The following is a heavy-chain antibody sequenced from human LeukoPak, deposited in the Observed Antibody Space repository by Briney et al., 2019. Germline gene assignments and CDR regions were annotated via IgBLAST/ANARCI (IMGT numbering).Heavy chain of an antibody. V-gene: IGHV4-59*08. J-gene: IGHJ4*02. CDR3: ARRDSSSWDFDY. CDR1: SGSISSYY. D-gene: IGHD6-13*01. Sequence: PSETLSLTCTVSSGSISSYYWSWIRQPPGKGLEWIGYIYYSGSTNYNPSLKSRVTISVDTSKNQFSLKLSSVTAADTAVYYCARRDSSSWDFDYWGQGTLVTVSS. CDR2: IYYSGST.